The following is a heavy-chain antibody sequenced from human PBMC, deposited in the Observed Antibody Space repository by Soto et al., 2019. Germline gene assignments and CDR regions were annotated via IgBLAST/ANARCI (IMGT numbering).Heavy chain of an antibody. CDR1: GGSISSGGYH. Sequence: SETLSLTCTVSGGSISSGGYHWSWIRQHPGKGLEWIGYIYYSGSTYYNPSLKSRVTISVDTSKNQFSLKLSSVTAADTAVYYCARVRYDSSGDNWGQGTPVTVSS. CDR2: IYYSGST. V-gene: IGHV4-31*03. D-gene: IGHD3-22*01. CDR3: ARVRYDSSGDN. J-gene: IGHJ4*02.